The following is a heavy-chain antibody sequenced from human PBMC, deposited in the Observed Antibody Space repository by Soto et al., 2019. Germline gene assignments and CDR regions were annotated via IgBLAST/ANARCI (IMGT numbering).Heavy chain of an antibody. Sequence: GSLRLSCAASGFTFSSYGMHWVRQAPGKGLEWVAVIWYDGSNKYYADSVKGRFTISRDNSKNTLYLQMNSLRAEDTAVYYCAKDWGPQGWQWGLYFDYWGQGTLVTVSS. CDR2: IWYDGSNK. J-gene: IGHJ4*02. D-gene: IGHD6-19*01. CDR3: AKDWGPQGWQWGLYFDY. CDR1: GFTFSSYG. V-gene: IGHV3-33*06.